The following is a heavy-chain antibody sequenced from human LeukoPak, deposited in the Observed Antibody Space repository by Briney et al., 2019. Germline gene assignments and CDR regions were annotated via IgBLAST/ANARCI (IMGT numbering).Heavy chain of an antibody. V-gene: IGHV4-31*03. Sequence: PSETLSLTCTVSGGSISTNDYYWGWIRQPPGKGLEWIGYIYYSGSTNYNPSLKSRVSISVDTSKNQFSLKLRSVTAADTAVYYCARVLHFANFDLWGRGTLVTVSS. D-gene: IGHD3-3*02. CDR3: ARVLHFANFDL. CDR1: GGSISTNDYY. J-gene: IGHJ2*01. CDR2: IYYSGST.